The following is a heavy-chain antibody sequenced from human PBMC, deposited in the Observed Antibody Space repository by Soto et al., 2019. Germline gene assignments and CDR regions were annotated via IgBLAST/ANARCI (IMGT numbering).Heavy chain of an antibody. CDR3: AKGDLLWDPFDF. J-gene: IGHJ4*02. V-gene: IGHV3-23*01. Sequence: EAQLLESGGGLVQPGGSLRLSCAASGLAFSNYAMTWVRQAPGKGLEWVSIITASGYSAYYGGAVKGRFTTSRDNSRSTLYLQMNGLRAADTAVYYCAKGDLLWDPFDFWGQGTLVTVSS. CDR2: ITASGYSA. CDR1: GLAFSNYA. D-gene: IGHD3-16*01.